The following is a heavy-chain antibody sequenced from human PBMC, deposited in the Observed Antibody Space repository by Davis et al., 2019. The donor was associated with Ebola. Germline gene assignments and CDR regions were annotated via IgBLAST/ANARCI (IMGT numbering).Heavy chain of an antibody. CDR3: TMNIPAAMGGMDV. CDR1: GFTFSGSA. D-gene: IGHD2-2*01. CDR2: IRSKANSYAT. Sequence: GESLKISCAASGFTFSGSAMHWVRQAPGKGLEWVGRIRSKANSYATAYAASVKGRFTISRDDSKNTAYLQMNSLKTEDTAVYYCTMNIPAAMGGMDVWGQGTTVTVSS. J-gene: IGHJ6*02. V-gene: IGHV3-73*01.